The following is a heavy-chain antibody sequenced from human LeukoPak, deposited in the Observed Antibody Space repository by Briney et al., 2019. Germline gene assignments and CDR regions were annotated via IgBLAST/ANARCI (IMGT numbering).Heavy chain of an antibody. CDR2: VYYSGST. CDR1: GGSNRSYS. V-gene: IGHV4-59*12. J-gene: IGHJ2*01. D-gene: IGHD2-15*01. CDR3: ARGGSVVAALRSRNWYFDL. Sequence: KTSETLSLTCTVSGGSNRSYSWSWIRQPPGKGLEWIGYVYYSGSTNYNASLKSRVTISVDTSENQFSLKLSSVTAADTAVYYCARGGSVVAALRSRNWYFDLWGRGTLVTVSS.